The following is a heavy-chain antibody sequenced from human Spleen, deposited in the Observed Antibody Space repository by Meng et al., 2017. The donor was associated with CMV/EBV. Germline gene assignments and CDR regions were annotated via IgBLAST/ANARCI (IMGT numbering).Heavy chain of an antibody. Sequence: RLSCAASGFTFSSYWMHWVRQDPGKGLVWVSRINSDGSSTNYADSAKGRFTISRDNAKNTLYLQMNSLRGEDTAVYYCARDRPYSDYWGQGTLVTVSS. J-gene: IGHJ4*02. CDR3: ARDRPYSDY. D-gene: IGHD3-16*01. V-gene: IGHV3-74*01. CDR1: GFTFSSYW. CDR2: INSDGSST.